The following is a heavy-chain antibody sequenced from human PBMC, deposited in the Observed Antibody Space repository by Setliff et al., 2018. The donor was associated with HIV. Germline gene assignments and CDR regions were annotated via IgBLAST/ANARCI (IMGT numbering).Heavy chain of an antibody. CDR1: GGSISSGNYY. J-gene: IGHJ4*02. CDR3: ARGIAADGGDFDY. V-gene: IGHV4-31*03. Sequence: SETLSLTCTVSGGSISSGNYYWSWIRQHPGKGLEWIGYIYYSGSTYYNPSLKSRVTMSVDTSKNQFSLKLSSVTAADTAVYYCARGIAADGGDFDYWGPGTLVTVSS. D-gene: IGHD6-13*01. CDR2: IYYSGST.